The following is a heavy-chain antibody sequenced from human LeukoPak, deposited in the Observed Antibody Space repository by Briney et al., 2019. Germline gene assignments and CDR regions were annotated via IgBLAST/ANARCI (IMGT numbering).Heavy chain of an antibody. Sequence: GGSLRLSCAASGFTFSSYAMSWVRQAPGKGLEWVSGISGSGGSTYYADSVKGRFTTSRDNSKNTLYVQMNSLRAEDTAVYYCAIGMGRFLEWLPAFDYWGQGTLVTVSS. CDR3: AIGMGRFLEWLPAFDY. V-gene: IGHV3-23*01. D-gene: IGHD3-3*01. J-gene: IGHJ4*02. CDR2: ISGSGGST. CDR1: GFTFSSYA.